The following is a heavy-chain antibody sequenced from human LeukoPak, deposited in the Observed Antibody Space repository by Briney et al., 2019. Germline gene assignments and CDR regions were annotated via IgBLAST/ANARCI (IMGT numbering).Heavy chain of an antibody. CDR2: IRQDGSEK. CDR1: GFTFPNYW. Sequence: PGGSLRLSCAASGFTFPNYWMSWVRQAPGKGLEWVANIRQDGSEKFYVDSVKGRFTISRDNDKSSLYLQMNSLRGEDTAVYYCARALSHCLDYWGQGTLVTVSS. J-gene: IGHJ4*02. CDR3: ARALSHCLDY. D-gene: IGHD3-16*01. V-gene: IGHV3-7*01.